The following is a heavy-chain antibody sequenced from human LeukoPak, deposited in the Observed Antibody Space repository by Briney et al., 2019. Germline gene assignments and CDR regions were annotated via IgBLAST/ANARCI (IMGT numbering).Heavy chain of an antibody. CDR1: GYTFTSYA. CDR2: IIPIFGTA. Sequence: SVKVSCKASGYTFTSYAISWVRQAPGQGLEWMGRIIPIFGTANYAQKFQGRVTITTDESASTAYMELSSLRSEDTAVYYCARTSTVTPEGYYFDYWGQGTLVTVSS. J-gene: IGHJ4*02. CDR3: ARTSTVTPEGYYFDY. D-gene: IGHD4-17*01. V-gene: IGHV1-69*05.